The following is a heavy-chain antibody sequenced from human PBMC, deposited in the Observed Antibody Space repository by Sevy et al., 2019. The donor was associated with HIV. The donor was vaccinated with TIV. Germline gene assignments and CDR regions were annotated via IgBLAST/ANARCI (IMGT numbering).Heavy chain of an antibody. D-gene: IGHD6-25*01. CDR2: ISGSGGST. V-gene: IGHV3-23*01. Sequence: GGSLRLSCAASGFTFSSYAMSWVRQAPGKGLEWVSAISGSGGSTYYEDSVKGRFTISGDNSKNTLYLQMNSLRAEDTAVYDCAKTGAAPIDYYYYYYMDVWGKGTTVTVSS. CDR3: AKTGAAPIDYYYYYYMDV. J-gene: IGHJ6*03. CDR1: GFTFSSYA.